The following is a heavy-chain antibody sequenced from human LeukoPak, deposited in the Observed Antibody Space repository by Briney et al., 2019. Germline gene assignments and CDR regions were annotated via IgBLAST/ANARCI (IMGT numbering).Heavy chain of an antibody. J-gene: IGHJ4*02. Sequence: GRSLRLSCAASGFTFSSYAMHWVRQSPGKGLEWVAVISYDGSNKYYADSVKGRFTISRDNSKNTLYLQMNSLRAEDTAVYYCARDRVGATDYFDYWGQGTLVTVSS. D-gene: IGHD1-26*01. CDR1: GFTFSSYA. CDR2: ISYDGSNK. V-gene: IGHV3-30-3*01. CDR3: ARDRVGATDYFDY.